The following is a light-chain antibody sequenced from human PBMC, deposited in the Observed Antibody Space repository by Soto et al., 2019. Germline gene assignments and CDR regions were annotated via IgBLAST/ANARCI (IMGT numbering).Light chain of an antibody. CDR3: QQYNNWPVT. Sequence: EIVMTQSPATLSVSPGERATLSCRASQSVSSNLASYQQKPGQAPRLLIYGASTRATGIPARFSGSGSGTEFTLTISSLQSEDFAVYYCQQYNNWPVTFGGGTKVEIK. CDR1: QSVSSN. CDR2: GAS. J-gene: IGKJ4*01. V-gene: IGKV3-15*01.